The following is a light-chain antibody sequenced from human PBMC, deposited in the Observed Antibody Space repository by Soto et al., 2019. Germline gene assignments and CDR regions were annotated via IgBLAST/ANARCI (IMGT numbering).Light chain of an antibody. CDR2: DAS. Sequence: DIQMTQSPSSLSASVGDTVTITCRASQSVSTYLNWYQQRPGKAPSLLIYDASTLQRGVPSRFSGSGSGTDFTLTISNLQAEDFATYYCQQSYSTPRTFGHGNKVEIK. CDR3: QQSYSTPRT. CDR1: QSVSTY. J-gene: IGKJ1*01. V-gene: IGKV1-39*01.